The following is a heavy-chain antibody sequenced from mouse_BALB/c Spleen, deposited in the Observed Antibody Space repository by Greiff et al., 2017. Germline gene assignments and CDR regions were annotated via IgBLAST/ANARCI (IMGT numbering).Heavy chain of an antibody. J-gene: IGHJ3*01. CDR2: INSNGGST. V-gene: IGHV5-6-3*01. CDR3: ARDKEARFAY. Sequence: EVKVVESGGGLVKPGGSLKLSCAASGFTFSSYTMSWVRQTPDKRLELVATINSNGGSTYYPDSVKGRFTISRDNAKNTLYLQMSSLKSEDTAMYYCARDKEARFAYWGQGTLVTVSA. CDR1: GFTFSSYT.